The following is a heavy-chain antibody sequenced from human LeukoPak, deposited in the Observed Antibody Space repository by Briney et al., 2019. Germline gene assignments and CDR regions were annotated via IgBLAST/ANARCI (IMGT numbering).Heavy chain of an antibody. CDR1: GGSVSSGSYY. CDR3: ARVFSGSYYGWFDP. CDR2: IYYSGST. D-gene: IGHD3-10*01. Sequence: SETLSLTCTVSGGSVSSGSYYWGWIRQPPGKGLEWIGNIYYSGSTNYNPSLKSRVTILLDMSKNQFSLKLSSVTAADTAVYYCARVFSGSYYGWFDPWGQGALVTVSS. V-gene: IGHV4-39*07. J-gene: IGHJ5*02.